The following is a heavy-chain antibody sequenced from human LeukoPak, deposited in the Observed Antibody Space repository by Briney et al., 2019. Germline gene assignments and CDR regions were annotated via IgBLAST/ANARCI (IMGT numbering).Heavy chain of an antibody. J-gene: IGHJ1*01. V-gene: IGHV4-59*01. CDR1: GGSIGSYY. CDR3: ARATETFSWFLQH. D-gene: IGHD6-13*01. Sequence: KPSETLSLTCSVSGGSIGSYYWSWLRQPPGKGLEWIGHLSNSGSTNYNPSLKSRVTISVDTSKNQFSLKLNSVTAADTAVYYCARATETFSWFLQHWGQGTLVTVSS. CDR2: LSNSGST.